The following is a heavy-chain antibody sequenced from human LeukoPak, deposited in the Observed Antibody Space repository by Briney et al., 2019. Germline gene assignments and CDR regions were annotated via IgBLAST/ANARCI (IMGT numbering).Heavy chain of an antibody. CDR3: VKIAPDYRYGMDV. J-gene: IGHJ6*02. CDR2: ISSNGGST. CDR1: GFTFSNYA. V-gene: IGHV3-64D*09. Sequence: GGSLRLSCSASGFTFSNYAMHWVRQAPGKGLEYVSAISSNGGSTYYADSVKGRFTISGDNSKNTLYLQMSSLRAEDTAVYYCVKIAPDYRYGMDVWGQGTTVTVSS. D-gene: IGHD2-21*01.